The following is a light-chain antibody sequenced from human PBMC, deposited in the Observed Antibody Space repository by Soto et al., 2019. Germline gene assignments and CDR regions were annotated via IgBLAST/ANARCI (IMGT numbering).Light chain of an antibody. V-gene: IGKV1-5*03. CDR3: QQYTAYPVT. CDR2: KAS. Sequence: DIQMTQSPSTLSASVGDSVTITCRASQSISSWLAWYQQKPGKAPKLLIYKASSLESGVPSGFSGSGSGTEFTLTISSLQPDDFATYYCQQYTAYPVTFGQGTRLEIK. CDR1: QSISSW. J-gene: IGKJ5*01.